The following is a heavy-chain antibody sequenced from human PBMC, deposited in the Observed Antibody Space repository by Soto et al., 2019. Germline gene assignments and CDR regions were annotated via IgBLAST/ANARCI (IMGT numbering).Heavy chain of an antibody. V-gene: IGHV3-15*01. CDR3: TAAVWGWFDP. J-gene: IGHJ5*02. Sequence: EMQLVESGGGLVKPGGSLRLSCEASGSTFSDVWMTWVRQAPGKGLEWVGRIKKKTDGGTTHYAASVKGRFTISRDDSKSTLYLQMNSPKIEDTAVYYCTAAVWGWFDPWGQGTLVTVSS. D-gene: IGHD3-16*01. CDR2: IKKKTDGGTT. CDR1: GSTFSDVW.